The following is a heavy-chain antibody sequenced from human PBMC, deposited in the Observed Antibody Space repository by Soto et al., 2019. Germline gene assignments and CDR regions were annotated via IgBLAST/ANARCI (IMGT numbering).Heavy chain of an antibody. CDR1: GFTVISNY. CDR3: ARVNPRPNYACDY. D-gene: IGHD4-4*01. V-gene: IGHV3-53*01. CDR2: IYSGGST. J-gene: IGHJ4*02. Sequence: WGSLRLSCAASGFTVISNYMSCVRQAPGKGLEWVSVIYSGGSTYYADSVKGRFTISRDNSKNTLYLQMNSLRAEDTAVYYCARVNPRPNYACDYWGQGALVTVSS.